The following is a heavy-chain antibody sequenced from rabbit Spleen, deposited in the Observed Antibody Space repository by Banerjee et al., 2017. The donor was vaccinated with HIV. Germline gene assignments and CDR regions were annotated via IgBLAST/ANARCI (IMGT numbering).Heavy chain of an antibody. CDR2: INTATGKA. D-gene: IGHD4-1*01. CDR1: GFDISKYG. Sequence: QEQLVESGGGLVQPGGSLKLSCTVSGFDISKYGVTWVRQAPGKGLEWIACINTATGKAVYASWAKGRFTISKTSSTTVTLQMTSLTAADTATYCCARDLAGVIGWNFSLWGPGTLVTVS. CDR3: ARDLAGVIGWNFSL. V-gene: IGHV1S45*01. J-gene: IGHJ4*01.